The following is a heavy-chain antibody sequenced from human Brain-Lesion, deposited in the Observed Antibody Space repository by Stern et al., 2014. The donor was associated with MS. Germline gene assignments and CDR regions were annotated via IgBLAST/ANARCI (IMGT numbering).Heavy chain of an antibody. D-gene: IGHD5-12*01. CDR3: ARRELDGGYDWRYNWFDP. V-gene: IGHV4-39*01. Sequence: QVQLQESGPGLVKPSETLSLTCSVSGGYIRLSSYYWGWIRQPPGKGLEWIGSVYYNGHTSYNPSLKSRVTISVDTSKNQFSLKMRSGTAADTAVYYCARRELDGGYDWRYNWFDPWGQGTLVTVSS. CDR2: VYYNGHT. CDR1: GGYIRLSSYY. J-gene: IGHJ5*02.